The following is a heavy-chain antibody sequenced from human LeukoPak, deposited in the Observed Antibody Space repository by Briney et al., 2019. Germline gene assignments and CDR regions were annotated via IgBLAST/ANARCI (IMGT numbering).Heavy chain of an antibody. Sequence: GGSLRLSCAASGFTFSNAWMSWVRQAPGKGLEWVSSISSGRGYIYYADSVKGRFSISRDNAKNSLYLQMNSLRAEDTAVYYCARQCYYYDSNESCDYWGQGTLVTVSS. CDR2: ISSGRGYI. V-gene: IGHV3-21*01. CDR1: GFTFSNAW. D-gene: IGHD3-22*01. J-gene: IGHJ4*02. CDR3: ARQCYYYDSNESCDY.